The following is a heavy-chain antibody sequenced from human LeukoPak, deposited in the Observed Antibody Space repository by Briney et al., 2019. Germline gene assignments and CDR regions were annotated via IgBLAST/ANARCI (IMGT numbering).Heavy chain of an antibody. Sequence: SGRSLRLSCAASGFSFSSFGMHWVRQAPGKGLEWVAVISYDGNKKYYRDSVKGRFTISRDNSQSTVDQQMNSLTAEATAVYYCAKGGYRGNDYLCHFDNWGQGILVTVSS. CDR3: AKGGYRGNDYLCHFDN. CDR2: ISYDGNKK. CDR1: GFSFSSFG. V-gene: IGHV3-30*18. J-gene: IGHJ4*02. D-gene: IGHD5-12*01.